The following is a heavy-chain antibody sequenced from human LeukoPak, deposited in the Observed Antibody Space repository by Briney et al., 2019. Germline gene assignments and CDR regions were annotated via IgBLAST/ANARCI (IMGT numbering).Heavy chain of an antibody. CDR2: ISSTSRSYI. D-gene: IGHD5-12*01. V-gene: IGHV3-21*01. CDR1: GFTFSSYN. Sequence: GGSLRLSCAPSGFTFSSYNMTWVRQAPGKGLEWVSSISSTSRSYIYYADSVKGRFTISRDNAKNSLYLQMNSLRAEDTAVYYCAREHSGYDFPGRDYYYMDVWGKGTTVTVSS. J-gene: IGHJ6*03. CDR3: AREHSGYDFPGRDYYYMDV.